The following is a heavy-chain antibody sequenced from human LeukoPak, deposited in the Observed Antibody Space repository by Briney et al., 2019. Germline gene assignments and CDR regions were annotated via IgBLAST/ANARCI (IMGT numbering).Heavy chain of an antibody. CDR1: GGSFSGYY. CDR3: AGGMAAAWDY. Sequence: SETLSLTCAVYGGSFSGYYWSWIRQPPGKGLEWIGEINHSGSTNYNPSLKSRVTISVDTSKNQFSLKLSSVTAADTAVYYCAGGMAAAWDYWGQGTLVTVSS. D-gene: IGHD6-13*01. V-gene: IGHV4-34*01. J-gene: IGHJ4*02. CDR2: INHSGST.